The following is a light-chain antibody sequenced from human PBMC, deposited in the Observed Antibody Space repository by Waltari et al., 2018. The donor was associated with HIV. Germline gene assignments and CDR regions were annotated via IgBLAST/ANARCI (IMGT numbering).Light chain of an antibody. CDR1: SSNLGSAA. J-gene: IGLJ2*01. CDR2: SKD. Sequence: QSVLTQPPSASGTPGQRVTIPCSGSSSNLGSAAVNWYQQLPGTAPKLVIYSKDQRPSGVPDRFSGSKSGTSASLAISGLQPEDEADYYCAAWDDSLSGVVFGGGTNLTVL. CDR3: AAWDDSLSGVV. V-gene: IGLV1-44*01.